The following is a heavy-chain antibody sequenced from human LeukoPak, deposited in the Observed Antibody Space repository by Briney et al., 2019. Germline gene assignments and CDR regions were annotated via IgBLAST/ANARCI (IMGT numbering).Heavy chain of an antibody. CDR2: ISWNSGSI. V-gene: IGHV3-9*01. J-gene: IGHJ4*02. Sequence: QAGGSLRLSCTASGFTLDDYAMHWVRQAPGKGLEWVSGISWNSGSIGYADSVRGRFIISRDNSKNSLFLQMHSLRVEDTAFYYCVKDMGSSGYDYFEYWGQGALVTVSS. D-gene: IGHD3-22*01. CDR1: GFTLDDYA. CDR3: VKDMGSSGYDYFEY.